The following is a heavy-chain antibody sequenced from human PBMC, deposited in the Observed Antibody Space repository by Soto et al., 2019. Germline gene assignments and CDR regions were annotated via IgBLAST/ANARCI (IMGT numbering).Heavy chain of an antibody. CDR2: IYYSGST. J-gene: IGHJ4*02. CDR1: GGSISSYY. CDR3: ARGDYDGELDY. Sequence: QVQLQESGPGLVKPSETLSLTCTVSGGSISSYYWSWIRQPPGKGLEWIGYIYYSGSTNYNPSLKRRVTLSVDASNDQFSRKLCSWSAAGTALYYCARGDYDGELDYWCRGTLVSVSS. D-gene: IGHD3-16*01. V-gene: IGHV4-59*01.